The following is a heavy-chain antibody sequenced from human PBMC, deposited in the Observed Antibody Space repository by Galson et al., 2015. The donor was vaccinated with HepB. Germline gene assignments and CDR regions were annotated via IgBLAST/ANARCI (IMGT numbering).Heavy chain of an antibody. CDR2: IKSKTDGGTT. J-gene: IGHJ4*02. V-gene: IGHV3-15*01. CDR3: TTSHYYDSNFDY. D-gene: IGHD3-22*01. Sequence: SLRLSCAASGFTFSNAWMSWVRQAPGKGLEWVGRIKSKTDGGTTEYAAPVKGRFTISRDDSENTLFLQMNSLKTEDTAVYCCTTSHYYDSNFDYWGQGTLVTVSS. CDR1: GFTFSNAW.